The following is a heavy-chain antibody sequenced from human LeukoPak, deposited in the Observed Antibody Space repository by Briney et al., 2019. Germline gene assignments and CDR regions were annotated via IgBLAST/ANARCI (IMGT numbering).Heavy chain of an antibody. J-gene: IGHJ5*02. CDR2: INHSGST. Sequence: SETLSLTCTVSGGSISSYYWSWIRQPPGKGLEWIGEINHSGSTNYNPSLKSRVTISVDTSKNQFSLKLSSVTAADTAVYYCARGSSLLDPWGQGTLVTVSS. CDR1: GGSISSYY. V-gene: IGHV4-34*01. CDR3: ARGSSLLDP. D-gene: IGHD3-3*01.